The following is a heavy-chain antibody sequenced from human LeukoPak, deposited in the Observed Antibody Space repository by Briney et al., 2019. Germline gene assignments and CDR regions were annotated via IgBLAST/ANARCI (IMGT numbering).Heavy chain of an antibody. V-gene: IGHV1-8*01. CDR2: MNPNSGNT. Sequence: ASVRVSCKASGYTFTSYDFNWVRQATGQGLEWMGWMNPNSGNTGYAQKFQGRVTMTRNTSISTAYMELSSLRSEDTAVYYCARGGLFGVVTWNYYYGMDVWGQGTTVTVSS. D-gene: IGHD3-3*01. CDR3: ARGGLFGVVTWNYYYGMDV. CDR1: GYTFTSYD. J-gene: IGHJ6*02.